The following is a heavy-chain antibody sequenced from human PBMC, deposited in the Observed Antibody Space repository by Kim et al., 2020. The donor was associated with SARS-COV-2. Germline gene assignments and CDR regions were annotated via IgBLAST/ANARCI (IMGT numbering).Heavy chain of an antibody. Sequence: GGSLRLSCSASGFTFSSYAMHWVRQAPGKGLEYVSAISSNGGSTYYADSVKGRFTISRDNSKNTLYLQMSSLRAEDTAVYYCVKGLGELWFGEYHQKYYYYGMDVWGQGTTVTVSS. CDR1: GFTFSSYA. CDR3: VKGLGELWFGEYHQKYYYYGMDV. V-gene: IGHV3-64D*06. D-gene: IGHD3-10*01. J-gene: IGHJ6*02. CDR2: ISSNGGST.